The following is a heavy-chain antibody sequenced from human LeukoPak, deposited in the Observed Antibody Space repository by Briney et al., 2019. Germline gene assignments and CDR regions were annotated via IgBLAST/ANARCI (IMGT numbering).Heavy chain of an antibody. Sequence: MSSETLSLTCTVSGGSISSGSYYWSWIRQPAGKGLEWIGRIYTSGSTNYNPSLKSRVTISVDTSKNQFSLKLSSVTAADTAVYYCARRNALYSSSWVDAFDIWGQGTMVTVSS. D-gene: IGHD6-13*01. CDR3: ARRNALYSSSWVDAFDI. V-gene: IGHV4-61*02. J-gene: IGHJ3*02. CDR1: GGSISSGSYY. CDR2: IYTSGST.